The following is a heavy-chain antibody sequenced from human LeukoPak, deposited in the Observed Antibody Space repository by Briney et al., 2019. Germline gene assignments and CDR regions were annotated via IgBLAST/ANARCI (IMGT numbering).Heavy chain of an antibody. Sequence: PSETLSLTCTVSGGSISTYSWSWIRQPPGKALEWIGYINYSGSTHYNTSLKSRVTISIDTSKSLFSLKLNSVTAADTAVYFCARGDYYDRSGFFDYWGQGTLVTVSS. V-gene: IGHV4-59*01. D-gene: IGHD3-22*01. CDR3: ARGDYYDRSGFFDY. J-gene: IGHJ4*02. CDR1: GGSISTYS. CDR2: INYSGST.